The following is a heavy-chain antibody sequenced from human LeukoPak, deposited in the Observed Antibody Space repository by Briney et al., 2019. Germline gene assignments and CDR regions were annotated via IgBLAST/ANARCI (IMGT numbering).Heavy chain of an antibody. CDR3: AKDSYYDSRVNCYMDV. Sequence: SGGSLRLSCAASGFTFSSYAMSWVRQAPGKGLEWVSAISGSGGSTYYADSVKGRFTISRDNSKNTLYLQMNSLRAEDTAVYYCAKDSYYDSRVNCYMDVWGKGTTVTVSS. CDR1: GFTFSSYA. CDR2: ISGSGGST. V-gene: IGHV3-23*01. J-gene: IGHJ6*03. D-gene: IGHD3-22*01.